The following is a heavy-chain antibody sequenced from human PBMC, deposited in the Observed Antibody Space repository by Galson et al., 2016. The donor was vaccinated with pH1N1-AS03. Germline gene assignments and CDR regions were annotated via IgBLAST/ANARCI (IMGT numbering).Heavy chain of an antibody. D-gene: IGHD3-10*01. CDR1: GYIFSSYW. CDR2: IWPADSDT. V-gene: IGHV5-51*01. Sequence: QSGAEVKKPGESLKISCQASGYIFSSYWIGWVRQRPGKGLEWMGIIWPADSDTKYSPSFQGQVTISVDTSLNTAYLQWSSLEASDTAMYFCARQRAVRAFDYWGQGT. CDR3: ARQRAVRAFDY. J-gene: IGHJ4*02.